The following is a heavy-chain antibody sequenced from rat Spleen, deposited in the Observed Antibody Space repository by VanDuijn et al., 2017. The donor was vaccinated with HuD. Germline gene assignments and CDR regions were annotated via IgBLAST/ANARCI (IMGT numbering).Heavy chain of an antibody. CDR3: ARHTTNYGLFGY. CDR1: GFTFSNYG. D-gene: IGHD1-11*01. J-gene: IGHJ2*01. Sequence: EVQLVESGGGLVQPGRSLKLSCAASGFTFSNYGMAWVRQAPKKGLEWVASISYEGSSTDYGDSVKGRFTISRDNAKSTLYLQMDSLRSEDTATYYCARHTTNYGLFGYWGQGVMVTVSS. V-gene: IGHV5-29*01. CDR2: ISYEGSST.